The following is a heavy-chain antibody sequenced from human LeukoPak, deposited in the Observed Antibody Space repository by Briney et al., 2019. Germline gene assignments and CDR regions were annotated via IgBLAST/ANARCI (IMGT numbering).Heavy chain of an antibody. CDR1: GGSISNSSYY. CDR3: AGSRVAATLYYYYYGMDV. D-gene: IGHD2-15*01. CDR2: IYYSGST. J-gene: IGHJ6*02. V-gene: IGHV4-39*01. Sequence: PSETLSLTCTVSGGSISNSSYYWRSIRQPPGKGLERIGNIYYSGSTSYNPSLKSRVTISVDTAKNQFSLKLSSVTAADTAVYYCAGSRVAATLYYYYYGMDVWGQGTTVTVSS.